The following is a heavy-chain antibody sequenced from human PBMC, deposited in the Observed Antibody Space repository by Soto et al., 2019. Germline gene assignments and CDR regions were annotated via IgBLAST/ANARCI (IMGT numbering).Heavy chain of an antibody. V-gene: IGHV1-2*02. D-gene: IGHD5-12*01. CDR3: ARISVDVPE. Sequence: QLVQSGAEVKKPGASVKVSCKTSGPTFIAYYIHLVRQAHGQGLEWMGWIDPKSGGTTYEQKFLGRVTMTRDPSINTAYMELKTLTSDDTALYYCARISVDVPEWGQGTLITVSS. J-gene: IGHJ4*02. CDR1: GPTFIAYY. CDR2: IDPKSGGT.